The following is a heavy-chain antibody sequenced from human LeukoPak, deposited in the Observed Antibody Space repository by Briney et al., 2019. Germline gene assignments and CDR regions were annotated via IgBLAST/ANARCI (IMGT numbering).Heavy chain of an antibody. CDR1: GFTFSIYT. CDR2: ISSSSSYM. V-gene: IGHV3-21*01. Sequence: PGGSLRLSCAASGFTFSIYTMNWVRQAPGKGLEWVSSISSSSSYMYYADSVKGRFTISRDNAKNSLYLQMNSLRADDTAVYYCAGVDAAMPDAFDIWGQGTTVTVSS. CDR3: AGVDAAMPDAFDI. D-gene: IGHD5-18*01. J-gene: IGHJ3*02.